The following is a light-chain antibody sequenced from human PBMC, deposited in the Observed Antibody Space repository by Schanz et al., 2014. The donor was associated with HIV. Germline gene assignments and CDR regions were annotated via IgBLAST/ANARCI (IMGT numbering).Light chain of an antibody. V-gene: IGKV2-29*02. CDR1: QSLLHSDGKTY. CDR3: MQALQTPWT. J-gene: IGKJ1*01. CDR2: EVS. Sequence: DIVMTQTPLSLSVTPGQPASISCKSSQSLLHSDGKTYLYWYLQKPGQSPQLLIYEVSIRFSGVPDRFSGSGSGTDFTLQISRVEAEDVGVYYCMQALQTPWTFGQGTKVEIK.